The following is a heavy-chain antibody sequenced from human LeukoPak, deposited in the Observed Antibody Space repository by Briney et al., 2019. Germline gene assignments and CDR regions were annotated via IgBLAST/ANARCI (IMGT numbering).Heavy chain of an antibody. V-gene: IGHV1-46*01. Sequence: ASVKVSCKASGYTFTSYYMHWVRPTPGQGLEWMGIINPSGGSTSYAQKFQGRVTMTRDTSTSTVYMELSSLRSEDTAVYYCARVLKGHYDYWGQGTLVTVSS. CDR2: INPSGGST. CDR1: GYTFTSYY. D-gene: IGHD4-17*01. J-gene: IGHJ4*02. CDR3: ARVLKGHYDY.